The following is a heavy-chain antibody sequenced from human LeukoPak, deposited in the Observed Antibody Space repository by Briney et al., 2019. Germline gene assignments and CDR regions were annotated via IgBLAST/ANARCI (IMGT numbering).Heavy chain of an antibody. Sequence: GGSLRLSCAASGFIFSSYWMSWVRQAPGKGLEGVANIKQDGSEKCYVDSVKGRFTISRDNAKNSLYLQMNSLRAEDTAVYYCARDLVLWFGEPHMDVWGQGPRSPSP. CDR3: ARDLVLWFGEPHMDV. CDR2: IKQDGSEK. D-gene: IGHD3-10*01. V-gene: IGHV3-7*01. CDR1: GFIFSSYW. J-gene: IGHJ6*02.